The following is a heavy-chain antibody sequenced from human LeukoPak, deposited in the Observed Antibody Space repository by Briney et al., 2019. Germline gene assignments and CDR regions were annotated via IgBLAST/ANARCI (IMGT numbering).Heavy chain of an antibody. CDR1: GGTFSSYA. CDR2: IIPIFGTA. Sequence: SVKVSCKASGGTFSSYAISWVRQAPGQGLEWMGGIIPIFGTANYAQKFQGRVTITADESTSTAYMELSSLRSEDTAVYYCARDSVWGSGYYFPLGYWGQGTLVTVSS. J-gene: IGHJ4*02. V-gene: IGHV1-69*13. CDR3: ARDSVWGSGYYFPLGY. D-gene: IGHD3-22*01.